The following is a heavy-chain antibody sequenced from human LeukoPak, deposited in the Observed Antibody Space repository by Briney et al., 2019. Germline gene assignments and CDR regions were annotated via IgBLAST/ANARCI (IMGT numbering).Heavy chain of an antibody. V-gene: IGHV1-2*02. Sequence: ASVKVSCKASGYTFSGHYMHWVRQAPGQGLEWLGWINPITGDTKYTQKFQGSVTMTRDTSISTVYMELSGLTSDDTAIYYCARYFAVPDGGGFDYWGQGTLVTVSS. J-gene: IGHJ4*02. CDR2: INPITGDT. D-gene: IGHD3-3*01. CDR3: ARYFAVPDGGGFDY. CDR1: GYTFSGHY.